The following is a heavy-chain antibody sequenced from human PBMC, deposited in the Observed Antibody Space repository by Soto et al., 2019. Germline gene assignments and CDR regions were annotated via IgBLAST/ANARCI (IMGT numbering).Heavy chain of an antibody. D-gene: IGHD6-13*01. V-gene: IGHV4-59*08. CDR1: CGSISSYY. CDR3: ARHGEHSSSWYFDY. Sequence: SETLSLTCTVSCGSISSYYWSWIRQSPGKGLEWIGYIYYSGGTNYNPSLKSRVTISVDTSKNQFSLKLSSVTAADAAVYYCARHGEHSSSWYFDYWGQGTLVTVSS. CDR2: IYYSGGT. J-gene: IGHJ4*02.